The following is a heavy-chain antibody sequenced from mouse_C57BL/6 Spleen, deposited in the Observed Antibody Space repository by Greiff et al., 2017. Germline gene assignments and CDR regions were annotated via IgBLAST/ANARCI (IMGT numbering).Heavy chain of an antibody. CDR1: GYAFSSYW. CDR3: ARFRDYDADYYAMDY. CDR2: SYPGDGAT. D-gene: IGHD2-4*01. J-gene: IGHJ4*01. Sequence: VQLQQSGAELVKPGASVKISCKASGYAFSSYWMTWVKQRPGKGLEWIGQSYPGDGATNNNGKFKGKATLTADKSSSTAYMQLSSLTSEDSAVYFCARFRDYDADYYAMDYWGQGTSVTVSS. V-gene: IGHV1-80*01.